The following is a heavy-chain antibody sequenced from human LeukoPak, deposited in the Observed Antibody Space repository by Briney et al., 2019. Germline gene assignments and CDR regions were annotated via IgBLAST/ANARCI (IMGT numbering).Heavy chain of an antibody. CDR1: GFTFSSYW. CDR2: INYDGSST. D-gene: IGHD5-18*01. J-gene: IGHJ6*02. CDR3: ARGHNYGYGVDV. V-gene: IGHV3-74*01. Sequence: GGSLRLSCAASGFTFSSYWMHWVRQAPGKGLVWVSRINYDGSSTSYADSVKGRFTISRDNAKNTLYLQMNSLRAEDTAVYYCARGHNYGYGVDVWGQGTTVTVSS.